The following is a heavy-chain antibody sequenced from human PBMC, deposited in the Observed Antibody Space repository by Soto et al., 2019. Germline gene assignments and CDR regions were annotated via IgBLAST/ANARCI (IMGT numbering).Heavy chain of an antibody. Sequence: QVQLVQSGAEVQKPGASVKVSCKASGYTFTGYYMHWVRQAPGQGLEWMGWINPNRGGTNYAQKFQGWVTMTRDTSISTAYMELSRLRSDDTAVYYCATTITMVRGAPFDYWGQGTLVTVSS. V-gene: IGHV1-2*04. CDR1: GYTFTGYY. J-gene: IGHJ4*02. D-gene: IGHD3-10*01. CDR2: INPNRGGT. CDR3: ATTITMVRGAPFDY.